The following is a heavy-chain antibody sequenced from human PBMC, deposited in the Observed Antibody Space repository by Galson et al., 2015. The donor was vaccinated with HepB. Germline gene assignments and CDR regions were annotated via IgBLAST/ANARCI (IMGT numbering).Heavy chain of an antibody. Sequence: SLRLSCAASGFTFSDYYMSWIRQAPGKGLEWVSYISSSGSTIYYADSVKGRFTISRDNAKNSLYLQMNSLRAEDTAVYYCARERFMGRGYMDVWGKGTTVTVSS. D-gene: IGHD3-10*01. V-gene: IGHV3-11*01. J-gene: IGHJ6*03. CDR1: GFTFSDYY. CDR3: ARERFMGRGYMDV. CDR2: ISSSGSTI.